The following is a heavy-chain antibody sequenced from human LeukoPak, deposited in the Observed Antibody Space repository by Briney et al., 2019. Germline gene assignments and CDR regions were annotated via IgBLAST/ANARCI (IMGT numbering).Heavy chain of an antibody. CDR1: GFTFSIYE. V-gene: IGHV3-48*03. D-gene: IGHD2-2*01. CDR3: ARDGEGYCSSTSCYASGPSWFDT. Sequence: GGARILSCAASGFTFSIYEMNGVRQSPGKGLEGVSYIWSSGCTIYYADSGKGRFTISRDNAKNSLYLQMNSMRAEDLDVYYCARDGEGYCSSTSCYASGPSWFDTWGQGTLVTVSS. CDR2: IWSSGCTI. J-gene: IGHJ5*02.